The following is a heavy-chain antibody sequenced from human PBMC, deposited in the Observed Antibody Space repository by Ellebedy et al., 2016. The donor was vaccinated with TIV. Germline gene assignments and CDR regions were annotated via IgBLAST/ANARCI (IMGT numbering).Heavy chain of an antibody. CDR2: LTWNSGTI. Sequence: GGSLRLSXAASGFTFSDYYMSWIRQAPGKGLEWVSGLTWNSGTIEYADSVKGRFTISRDNAKNSLYLQMNSLRPEDTAFYYCAKEGTGVEYWGQGTLVTVSS. D-gene: IGHD3/OR15-3a*01. CDR1: GFTFSDYY. CDR3: AKEGTGVEY. J-gene: IGHJ4*02. V-gene: IGHV3-9*01.